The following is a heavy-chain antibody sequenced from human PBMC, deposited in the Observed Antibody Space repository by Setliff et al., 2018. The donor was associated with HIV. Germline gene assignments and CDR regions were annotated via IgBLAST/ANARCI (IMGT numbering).Heavy chain of an antibody. CDR1: GGSFTDIGGSFTDYY. V-gene: IGHV4-34*01. CDR2: INHSGST. CDR3: ASYGGGSENDAFRV. D-gene: IGHD4-17*01. Sequence: SETLSLTCAVFGGSFTDIGGSFTDYYWIWIRQPPGKGLEWIGEINHSGSTHYNPSLKSRVTISVDTSKNQFSLNVNSVTAADTAVYYCASYGGGSENDAFRVWGQGTMVTVSS. J-gene: IGHJ3*01.